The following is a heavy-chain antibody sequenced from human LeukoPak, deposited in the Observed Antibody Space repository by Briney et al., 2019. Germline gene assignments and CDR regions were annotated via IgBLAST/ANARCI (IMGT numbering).Heavy chain of an antibody. CDR3: ARRGSSWSQSPYYFDY. D-gene: IGHD6-13*01. V-gene: IGHV4-59*08. J-gene: IGHJ4*02. CDR1: GGSISSYY. Sequence: PSETLSLTCTVSGGSISSYYWSWIRQPPGKGLEWIGYIYYSGSTNYNPSLKSRVTISVDTSKNQFSLKLSSVTAADTAVYYCARRGSSWSQSPYYFDYWRQGTLVTVSS. CDR2: IYYSGST.